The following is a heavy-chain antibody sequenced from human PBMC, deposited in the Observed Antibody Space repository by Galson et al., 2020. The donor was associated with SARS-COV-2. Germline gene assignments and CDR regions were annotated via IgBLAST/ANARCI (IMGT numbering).Heavy chain of an antibody. CDR1: GYSFTSYW. Sequence: KLGESLKISCQGSGYSFTSYWIGWERQMPGKGLEWMGIIYPGDSDTRYSPSFQGQVTIPADKSINTAYLQWSSLKASDTAMYYCARHSTSYSGYDLWYFDYWGQGILVTVSS. V-gene: IGHV5-51*01. CDR2: IYPGDSDT. CDR3: ARHSTSYSGYDLWYFDY. D-gene: IGHD5-12*01. J-gene: IGHJ4*02.